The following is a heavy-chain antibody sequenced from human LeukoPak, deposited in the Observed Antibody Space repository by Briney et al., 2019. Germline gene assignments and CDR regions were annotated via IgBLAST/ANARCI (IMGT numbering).Heavy chain of an antibody. CDR2: ISSSSSYI. D-gene: IGHD1-20*01. CDR1: GFTFSSYS. CDR3: ARVRLTGNDPGNWFDP. Sequence: YPGGSLRLSCAASGFTFSSYSMNWVRQAPGKGLEWVSSISSSSSYIYYADSVKGRFTISRDNAKNSLYLQMNSLRAEDTAVYYCARVRLTGNDPGNWFDPWGQGTLVTVSS. J-gene: IGHJ5*02. V-gene: IGHV3-21*01.